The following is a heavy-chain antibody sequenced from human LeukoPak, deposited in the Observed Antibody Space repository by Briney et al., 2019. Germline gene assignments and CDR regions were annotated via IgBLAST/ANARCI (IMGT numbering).Heavy chain of an antibody. CDR1: GFTFSSYS. CDR3: ASDSYYDFWSGSATFDP. V-gene: IGHV3-21*01. J-gene: IGHJ5*02. Sequence: PGGSLRLSCAASGFTFSSYSMNWVRQAPGKGLEWVSSISSSSSYIYYADSVKGRFTISRDNAKNSLYLQMNSLRAEDTAVYYCASDSYYDFWSGSATFDPWGQGTLVTVSS. CDR2: ISSSSSYI. D-gene: IGHD3-3*01.